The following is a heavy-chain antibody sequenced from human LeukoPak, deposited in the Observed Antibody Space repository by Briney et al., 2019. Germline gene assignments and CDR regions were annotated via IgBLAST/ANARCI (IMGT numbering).Heavy chain of an antibody. CDR3: ARTTTVTTAPYYYYYYYMDV. CDR2: IYWDDDK. V-gene: IGHV2-5*02. Sequence: SGPTLVKPTQTLTLTCTFSGFSLSTSGVGVGWIRQPPGKALEWLALIYWDDDKRHSPSLKSRLTITKDTSKNQVVLTMTNMDPVDTATYYCARTTTVTTAPYYYYYYYMDVWGKGTTVTVSS. CDR1: GFSLSTSGVG. D-gene: IGHD4-17*01. J-gene: IGHJ6*03.